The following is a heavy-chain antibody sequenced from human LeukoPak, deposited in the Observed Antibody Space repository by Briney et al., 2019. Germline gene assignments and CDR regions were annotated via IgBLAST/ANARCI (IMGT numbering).Heavy chain of an antibody. J-gene: IGHJ5*02. Sequence: PGESLKISCKGSEYSFTNHWIGWVRQMPGKGLEWMGLIYPDDSDTRYSPSFQGQVIISADKSINTAYLQWRSLKASDTAMYYCARHSRYSNGGHWFDPWGQGTLVTVSS. CDR2: IYPDDSDT. CDR3: ARHSRYSNGGHWFDP. CDR1: EYSFTNHW. D-gene: IGHD6-19*01. V-gene: IGHV5-51*01.